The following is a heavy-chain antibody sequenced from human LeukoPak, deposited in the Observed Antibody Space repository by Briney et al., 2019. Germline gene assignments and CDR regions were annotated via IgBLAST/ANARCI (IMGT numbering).Heavy chain of an antibody. Sequence: SETLSLTCAVYGGSFSGYYWSWIRQPPGKGLEWIGEINHSGSTNYNPSLKSRVTISVDTSKNQFSLKLSSVTAADTAVYYCARAGLLPRDIWGQGTMVTVSS. D-gene: IGHD2-15*01. CDR2: INHSGST. CDR1: GGSFSGYY. CDR3: ARAGLLPRDI. V-gene: IGHV4-34*01. J-gene: IGHJ3*02.